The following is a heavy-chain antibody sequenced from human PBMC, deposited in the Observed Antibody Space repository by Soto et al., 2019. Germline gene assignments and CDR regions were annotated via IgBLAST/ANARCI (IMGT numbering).Heavy chain of an antibody. D-gene: IGHD4-17*01. CDR3: AKDREMTTVTVFDY. J-gene: IGHJ4*02. V-gene: IGHV3-23*01. CDR1: GFSFTDNW. CDR2: ISGSGSST. Sequence: PGGSLRLSCAASGFSFTDNWMHWVRQAPGKGLEWVSVISGSGSSTYYADSVRGRFTISRDNSKNTLYLQVNSLRAEDTAVYYCAKDREMTTVTVFDYWGQGTLVTVSS.